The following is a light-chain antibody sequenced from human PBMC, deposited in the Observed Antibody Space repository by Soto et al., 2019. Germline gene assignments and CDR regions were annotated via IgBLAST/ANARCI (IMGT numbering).Light chain of an antibody. Sequence: QSVLTQPPSASGTPGQRVTMSCSGSGFNIGPNYVYWFQQFPGTAPKLLIYNNDQRPSGVPDRFSGSKSGTSAYLDISGLRSEDEADYYCAAWDDSLSGRVFGGGTKLTVL. V-gene: IGLV1-47*02. CDR3: AAWDDSLSGRV. J-gene: IGLJ3*02. CDR1: GFNIGPNY. CDR2: NND.